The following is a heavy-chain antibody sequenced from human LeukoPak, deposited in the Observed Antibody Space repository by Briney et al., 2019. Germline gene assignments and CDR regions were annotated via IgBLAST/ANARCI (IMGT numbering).Heavy chain of an antibody. CDR1: GGSISSYY. J-gene: IGHJ5*02. D-gene: IGHD3-3*02. Sequence: SETLSLTCTVSGGSISSYYWSWIRQPPGKGLEWIGYIYYSGSTNYNPSLKSRVTISVDTSKNQFSLKLSSVTAADTAVYYRARAYSIDGPFDPWGQGTLVTVSS. V-gene: IGHV4-59*01. CDR2: IYYSGST. CDR3: ARAYSIDGPFDP.